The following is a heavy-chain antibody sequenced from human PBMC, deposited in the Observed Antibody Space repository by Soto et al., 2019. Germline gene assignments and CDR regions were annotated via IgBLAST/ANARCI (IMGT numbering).Heavy chain of an antibody. CDR1: GFNFSYYV. CDR3: AREGYYDSRGYPYGIDV. D-gene: IGHD3-22*01. J-gene: IGHJ6*02. V-gene: IGHV3-30-3*01. Sequence: GGSLRLSCAASGFNFSYYVVHWVRQAPGRGLEWMAFISFDGSNEYYADFVKGRFTISRDNSRNMVYLQVNSLRRGDTAVYFCAREGYYDSRGYPYGIDVWGQGTTVTVSS. CDR2: ISFDGSNE.